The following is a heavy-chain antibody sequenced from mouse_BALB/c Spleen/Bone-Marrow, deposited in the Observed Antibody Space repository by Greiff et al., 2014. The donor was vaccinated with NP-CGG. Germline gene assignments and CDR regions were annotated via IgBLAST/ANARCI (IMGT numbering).Heavy chain of an antibody. CDR2: INPYNDGT. V-gene: IGHV1-14*01. J-gene: IGHJ2*01. Sequence: EVKLMESGPELVKPGASVKMSCKASGYTFTSYVMHWVKQKPGQGLEWIGYINPYNDGTKYDEKFKGKATLTSDKSSSTAYMELXXLTSEDSAVYYCAKGDNYRYDFDYWGQGTTLTVSS. D-gene: IGHD2-14*01. CDR1: GYTFTSYV. CDR3: AKGDNYRYDFDY.